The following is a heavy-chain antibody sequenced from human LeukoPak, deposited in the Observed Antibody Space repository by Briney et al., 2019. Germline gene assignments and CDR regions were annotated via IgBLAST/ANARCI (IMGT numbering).Heavy chain of an antibody. Sequence: SETLSLTCTVSGGSISSRSYYWGWIRQPPGKGLEWIGSIYYSGSTYYNPSLKSRVTISVDTSKNQFSLKLSSVTAADTAVYYCARRTLGAEYGMDVWGQGTTVTVSS. CDR1: GGSISSRSYY. D-gene: IGHD3-16*01. CDR2: IYYSGST. J-gene: IGHJ6*02. CDR3: ARRTLGAEYGMDV. V-gene: IGHV4-39*01.